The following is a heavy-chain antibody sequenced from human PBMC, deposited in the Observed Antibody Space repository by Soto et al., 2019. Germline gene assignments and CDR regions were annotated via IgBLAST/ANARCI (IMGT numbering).Heavy chain of an antibody. Sequence: EVQLLESGGGLVQPGGSLRLSCAASGLTFRAFSMSWVRQPPGKGLEWVSGISGSGGSTYYADSVKGRFTISTDSSSNTLYLPMSSLRAEDTAVYYCAKSRGDSWYLYYYDYWGQGTLVTVSS. CDR3: AKSRGDSWYLYYYDY. V-gene: IGHV3-23*01. D-gene: IGHD5-12*01. J-gene: IGHJ4*02. CDR1: GLTFRAFS. CDR2: ISGSGGST.